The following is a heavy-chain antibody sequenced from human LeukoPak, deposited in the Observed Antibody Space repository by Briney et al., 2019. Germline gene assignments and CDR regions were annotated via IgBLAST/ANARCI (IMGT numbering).Heavy chain of an antibody. CDR3: AREIPFDP. D-gene: IGHD2-2*02. V-gene: IGHV4-39*07. CDR1: GGSISSSSYY. J-gene: IGHJ5*02. Sequence: SETLSLTCTVSGGSISSSSYYWGWIRQPPGKGLEWIGSIYYSGSTYYNPSLKSRVTMSVDTSKNQFSLKLSSVTAADTAVYYCAREIPFDPWGQGTLVTVSS. CDR2: IYYSGST.